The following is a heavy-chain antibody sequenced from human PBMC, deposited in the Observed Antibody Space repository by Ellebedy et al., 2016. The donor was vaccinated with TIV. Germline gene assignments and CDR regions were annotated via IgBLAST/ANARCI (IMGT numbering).Heavy chain of an antibody. Sequence: MPSETLSLTCTVSGGSISSYYWSWIRQPPGKGLEWIGYIYYSGSTNYNPSLKSRVTISVDTSKNQFSLKLSSVTAADTAVYYCAGGSTLYNWFDPWGQGTLVTVSS. CDR3: AGGSTLYNWFDP. D-gene: IGHD1-26*01. CDR2: IYYSGST. J-gene: IGHJ5*02. CDR1: GGSISSYY. V-gene: IGHV4-59*08.